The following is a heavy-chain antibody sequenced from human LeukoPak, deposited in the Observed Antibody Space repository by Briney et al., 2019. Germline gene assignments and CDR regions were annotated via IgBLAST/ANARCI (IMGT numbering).Heavy chain of an antibody. CDR3: ARGLIVATIYDAFDI. D-gene: IGHD5-12*01. J-gene: IGHJ3*02. CDR1: GFTVSSNY. V-gene: IGHV3-66*01. CDR2: IYSDGST. Sequence: GGSLRLSCAASGFTVSSNYMSWVRQAPGKGLEWVSIIYSDGSTYYSDSVKGRFTISRDNSNNTLYLQMNSLRAEDTAVYCCARGLIVATIYDAFDIWGQGTMVTVPS.